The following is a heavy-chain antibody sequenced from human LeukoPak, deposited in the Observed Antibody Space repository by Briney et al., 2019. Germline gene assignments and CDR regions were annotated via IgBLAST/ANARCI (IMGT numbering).Heavy chain of an antibody. J-gene: IGHJ4*02. CDR3: TRERWLDY. D-gene: IGHD5-24*01. CDR2: IGTTSTFI. CDR1: GFTFTSYT. Sequence: GGSLRLSCAASGFTFTSYTMNWVRQAPGKGLEWVESIGTTSTFIHYADSVKGRFAISRDNAQGSLFLQMNSLGAEDTAVYYCTRERWLDYWGQGTLVTVSS. V-gene: IGHV3-21*01.